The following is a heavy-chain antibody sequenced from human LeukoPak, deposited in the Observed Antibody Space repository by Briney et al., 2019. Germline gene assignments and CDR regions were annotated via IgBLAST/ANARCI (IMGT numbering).Heavy chain of an antibody. CDR1: GYTFTGYY. V-gene: IGHV1-2*02. CDR3: ARRAGYSSSWSIDY. CDR2: INPNSGGT. Sequence: ASVKVSCKASGYTFTGYYMHWVRQAPGQGLEWMGWINPNSGGTNYAQKFQGRVTMTRNTSISTAYMELSSLRSEDTAVYYCARRAGYSSSWSIDYWGQGTLVTVSS. D-gene: IGHD6-13*01. J-gene: IGHJ4*02.